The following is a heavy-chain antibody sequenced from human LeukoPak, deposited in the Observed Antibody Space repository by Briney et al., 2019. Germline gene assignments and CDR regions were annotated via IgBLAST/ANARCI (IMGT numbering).Heavy chain of an antibody. CDR2: ISGSGGST. D-gene: IGHD4-23*01. J-gene: IGHJ4*02. Sequence: GGSLRLSCAASGFTFSSYGMSWVRQAPGKGLEWVSAISGSGGSTYYADSVKGRFTISRDNSKNTLYLQMNSLRAEDTAVYYCANGGNFITYFDYWGQGTLVTVSS. V-gene: IGHV3-23*01. CDR1: GFTFSSYG. CDR3: ANGGNFITYFDY.